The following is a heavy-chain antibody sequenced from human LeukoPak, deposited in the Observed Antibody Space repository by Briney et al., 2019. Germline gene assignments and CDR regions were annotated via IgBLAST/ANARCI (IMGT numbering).Heavy chain of an antibody. Sequence: SETLSLTCTVSGDSITGSSYYWGWIRQPPGKGLEWIGSMYYSGSTYSNPSLKSRVTISVDTSKNQFSLKLSPVTAADTAVYYCARHYYDSTGYYYFDYWGQGTLVTVSS. V-gene: IGHV4-39*01. CDR3: ARHYYDSTGYYYFDY. D-gene: IGHD3-22*01. CDR1: GDSITGSSYY. CDR2: MYYSGST. J-gene: IGHJ4*02.